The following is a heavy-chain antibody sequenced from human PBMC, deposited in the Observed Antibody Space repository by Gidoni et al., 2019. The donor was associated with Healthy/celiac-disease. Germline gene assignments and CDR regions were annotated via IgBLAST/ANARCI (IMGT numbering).Heavy chain of an antibody. CDR2: ISYAGSNK. V-gene: IGHV3-30*18. D-gene: IGHD6-19*01. CDR1: GFTFSSYG. CDR3: AKTGWYQDYFDY. Sequence: QVQLVESGGGVVQPGRSLRLSCAASGFTFSSYGMHWVRQAPGKGLEWVAVISYAGSNKYYADSVKGRFTISRDNSKNTLYLQMNSLRAEETAVYYCAKTGWYQDYFDYWDQGTLVTVSS. J-gene: IGHJ4*02.